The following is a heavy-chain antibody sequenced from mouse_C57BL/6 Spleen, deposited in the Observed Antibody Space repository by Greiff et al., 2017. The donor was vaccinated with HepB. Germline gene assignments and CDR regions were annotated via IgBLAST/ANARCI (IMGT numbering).Heavy chain of an antibody. J-gene: IGHJ4*01. CDR3: AREGSTMVPYYAMDY. D-gene: IGHD2-2*01. V-gene: IGHV1-75*01. Sequence: VKLQESGPELVKPGASVKISCKASGYTFTDYYINWVKQRPGQGLEWIGWIFPGSGSTYYNEKFKGKATLTVDKSSSTAYMLLSSLTSEDSAVYFCAREGSTMVPYYAMDYWGQGTSVTVSS. CDR2: IFPGSGST. CDR1: GYTFTDYY.